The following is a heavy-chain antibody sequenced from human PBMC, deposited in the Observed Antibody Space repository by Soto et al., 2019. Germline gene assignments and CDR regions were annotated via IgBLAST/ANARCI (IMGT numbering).Heavy chain of an antibody. J-gene: IGHJ5*02. V-gene: IGHV4-4*07. Sequence: LTCSVSGGSVSSHYWSWVRQPAGKGLEWIGRIYISGNTKYNPSFKSRVTMSVDTSKNQVSLRLSSVTAADTAVYYCARELKPYNSGWYFTLSWSQGTQVTVS. CDR1: GGSVSSHY. D-gene: IGHD6-19*01. CDR2: IYISGNT. CDR3: ARELKPYNSGWYFTLS.